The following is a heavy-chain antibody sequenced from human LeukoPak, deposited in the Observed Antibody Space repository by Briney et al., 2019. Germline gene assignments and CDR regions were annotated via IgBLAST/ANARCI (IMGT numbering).Heavy chain of an antibody. V-gene: IGHV1-2*02. Sequence: GASVKVSCKASGYTFTGYYMHWVRQAPGQGLEWMGWINPNSGGTNYAQKFQGRVTMTRDTSISTAYMELSRLRSEDTAVYYCAITGYCSSTSCYSRVYFDYWGQGTLVTVSS. CDR3: AITGYCSSTSCYSRVYFDY. CDR2: INPNSGGT. CDR1: GYTFTGYY. D-gene: IGHD2-2*01. J-gene: IGHJ4*02.